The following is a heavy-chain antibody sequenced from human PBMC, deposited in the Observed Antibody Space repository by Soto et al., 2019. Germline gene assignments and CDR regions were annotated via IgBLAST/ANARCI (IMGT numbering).Heavy chain of an antibody. V-gene: IGHV1-3*01. CDR2: INGGNGNT. CDR1: GYTFSKYV. CDR3: VRLLVADSAPPFDC. D-gene: IGHD2-15*01. J-gene: IGHJ4*02. Sequence: QVQLVQSGAEVKKSGASVTVSCKAVGYTFSKYVMHWVRQAPGQRPEWMGWINGGNGNTKYSEKFQGRVTFTRDTSASTAYMDLTSLRSEDTAVYYCVRLLVADSAPPFDCWGQGTLVTVSS.